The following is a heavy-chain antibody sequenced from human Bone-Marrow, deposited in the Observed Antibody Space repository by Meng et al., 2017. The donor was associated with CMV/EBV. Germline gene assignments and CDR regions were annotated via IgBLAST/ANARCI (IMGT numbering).Heavy chain of an antibody. CDR1: GFTFSSYG. CDR2: IRYDGSNK. J-gene: IGHJ6*02. D-gene: IGHD3-3*01. V-gene: IGHV3-30*02. CDR3: AKDPATPLEYDFWSGYFYYYYGMDV. Sequence: GGSLRLSCAASGFTFSSYGMHWVRQAPGKGLEWVAFIRYDGSNKYYADSVKGRFTISRDNSKNTLYLQMNGLRAEDTAVYYCAKDPATPLEYDFWSGYFYYYYGMDVWGQGTTVTVSS.